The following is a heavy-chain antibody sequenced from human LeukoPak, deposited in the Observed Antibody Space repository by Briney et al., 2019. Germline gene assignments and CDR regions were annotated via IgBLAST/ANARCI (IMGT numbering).Heavy chain of an antibody. CDR3: ARTTGDRVFSLDY. CDR1: GGSISSGGYY. V-gene: IGHV4-31*03. J-gene: IGHJ4*02. D-gene: IGHD7-27*01. CDR2: IYYSGST. Sequence: SETLSLTCTVSGGSISSGGYYWSWIRQHPGKGLEWIGYIYYSGSTYYNPSLKSRVTISVDTSKNQFSLKLSSVTAADTAVYYCARTTGDRVFSLDYWGRGTLVTVSS.